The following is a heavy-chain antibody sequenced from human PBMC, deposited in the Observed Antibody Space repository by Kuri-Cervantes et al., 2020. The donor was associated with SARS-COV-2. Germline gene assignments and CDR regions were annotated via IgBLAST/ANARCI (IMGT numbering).Heavy chain of an antibody. CDR2: INPNSGGT. D-gene: IGHD6-6*01. Sequence: GGSLRLSCKASGYTFTGYYMHWVRQAPGQGLEWMGWINPNSGGTNYAQKFQGWVTMTRDTSISTAYMELSRLRSDDTAVYYWARDPGYSSSSVYYYYGMDVWGQGTTVTVSS. CDR3: ARDPGYSSSSVYYYYGMDV. CDR1: GYTFTGYY. J-gene: IGHJ6*02. V-gene: IGHV1-2*04.